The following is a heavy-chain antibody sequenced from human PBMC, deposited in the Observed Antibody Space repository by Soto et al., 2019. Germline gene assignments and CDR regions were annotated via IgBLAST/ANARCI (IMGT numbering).Heavy chain of an antibody. J-gene: IGHJ6*02. CDR2: IRSKAYGGTT. Sequence: PGGSLRLSCTASGFTFGDYAMSWFRQAPGKGLEWVGFIRSKAYGGTTEYAASVKGRFTISRDDSKSIAYLQMNSLKTEDTAVYYCTRDKIVVVQAAILGYYGMDVWGQGTTVTVSS. V-gene: IGHV3-49*03. CDR3: TRDKIVVVQAAILGYYGMDV. CDR1: GFTFGDYA. D-gene: IGHD2-2*02.